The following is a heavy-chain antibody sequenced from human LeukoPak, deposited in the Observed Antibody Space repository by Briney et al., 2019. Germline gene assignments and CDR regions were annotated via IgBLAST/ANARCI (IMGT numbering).Heavy chain of an antibody. CDR2: INAGNGKI. CDR3: ARGIWNSGSWGPYSFDS. CDR1: GYMFSDYA. Sequence: ASVKVSCKASGYMFSDYAMQWVRQAPGQGPEWMGWINAGNGKIKYSQKFQDRVSITRDTSATTAYMELSSLRSEDTAVYYCARGIWNSGSWGPYSFDSWGQGTLVTVSS. D-gene: IGHD1-7*01. V-gene: IGHV1-3*01. J-gene: IGHJ4*02.